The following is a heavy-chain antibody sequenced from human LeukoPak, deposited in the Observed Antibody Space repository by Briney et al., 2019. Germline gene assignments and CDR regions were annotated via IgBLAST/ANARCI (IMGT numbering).Heavy chain of an antibody. CDR3: AKAYCSGPGCDYFDS. CDR1: RFSVSSYW. V-gene: IGHV3-7*01. D-gene: IGHD2-15*01. J-gene: IGHJ4*02. Sequence: GGSLRLSCVGSRFSVSSYWMSWVRQAPGKGLEWVANIKQDGGVKQYVDSVRGRFTISRDNAKNSVYVQMNSLRVEDTAVYYCAKAYCSGPGCDYFDSWGQGTQVTVSS. CDR2: IKQDGGVK.